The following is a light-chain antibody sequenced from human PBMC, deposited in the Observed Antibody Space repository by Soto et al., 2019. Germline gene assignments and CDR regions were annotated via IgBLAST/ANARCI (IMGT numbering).Light chain of an antibody. CDR2: EVS. CDR1: SSDVGGYNY. CDR3: TSYTSISLYV. V-gene: IGLV2-14*01. Sequence: QPVLTQPASVSGSPGQSITISCTGTSSDVGGYNYVSWYQQHPGKAPKLMIYEVSNRPSGISNRFSGSKSGNTASLTISGLQAVDEADYYCTSYTSISLYVFGTGTKLTVL. J-gene: IGLJ1*01.